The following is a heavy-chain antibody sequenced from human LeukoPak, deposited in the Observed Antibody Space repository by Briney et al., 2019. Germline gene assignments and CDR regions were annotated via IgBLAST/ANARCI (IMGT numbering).Heavy chain of an antibody. D-gene: IGHD3-10*01. CDR3: AKDRGSGSGTYTWGIFDC. CDR1: GFTVSSNH. J-gene: IGHJ4*02. V-gene: IGHV3-53*01. Sequence: GGSLRLSCAASGFTVSSNHMSWVRQAPGKGLECFSVIYSAGTTYYADSVKGRFTISRDSSKSTVYLQMNSLSAEDTAVYYCAKDRGSGSGTYTWGIFDCWGQGTLVAVSS. CDR2: IYSAGTT.